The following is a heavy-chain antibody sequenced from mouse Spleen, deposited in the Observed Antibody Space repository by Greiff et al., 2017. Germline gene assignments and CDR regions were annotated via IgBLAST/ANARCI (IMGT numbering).Heavy chain of an antibody. J-gene: IGHJ3*01. CDR3: TSSHYYGSSYLAY. Sequence: LKQPGSELVRPGASVKLSCKASGYTFTSYWMHWVKQRPGQGLEWIGNIYPGSGSTNYDEKFKSKATLTVDTSSSTAYMQLSSLTSEDSAVYYCTSSHYYGSSYLAYWGQGTLVTVSA. V-gene: IGHV1S22*01. CDR2: IYPGSGST. CDR1: GYTFTSYW. D-gene: IGHD1-1*01.